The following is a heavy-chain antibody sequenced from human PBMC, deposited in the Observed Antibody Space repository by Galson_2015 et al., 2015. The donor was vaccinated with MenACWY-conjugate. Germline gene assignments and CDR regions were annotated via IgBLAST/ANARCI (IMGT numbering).Heavy chain of an antibody. CDR3: AKGTAQHCSSTNCYPFDH. D-gene: IGHD2-2*01. CDR1: GFTFSSYA. Sequence: SLRLSCAASGFTFSSYALSWVRPAPGKGLEWVSGISGGGTTTDYADSVKGRCTISRDSSKNTLYLQMNSLRAEDTAIYYCAKGTAQHCSSTNCYPFDHWGQGTLVTVSS. CDR2: ISGGGTTT. V-gene: IGHV3-23*01. J-gene: IGHJ4*02.